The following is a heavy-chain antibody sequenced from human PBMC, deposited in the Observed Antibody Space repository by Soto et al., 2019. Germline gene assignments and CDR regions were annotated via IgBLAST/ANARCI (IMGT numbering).Heavy chain of an antibody. V-gene: IGHV1-18*01. CDR3: ARGFPLWFDP. CDR2: ISDYNGNT. D-gene: IGHD3-3*01. Sequence: ASVKVSCKASGYTFTSYDITWVRQAPGQGLEWVGWISDYNGNTNYAQKLQGRVSMTTDTSTSTAYMELRSLRSDDTAVYYCARGFPLWFDPWGQGTLVTVSS. CDR1: GYTFTSYD. J-gene: IGHJ5*02.